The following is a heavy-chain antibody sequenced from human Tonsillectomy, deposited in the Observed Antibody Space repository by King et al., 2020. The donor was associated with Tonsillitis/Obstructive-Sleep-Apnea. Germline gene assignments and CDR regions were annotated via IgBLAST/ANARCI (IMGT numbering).Heavy chain of an antibody. J-gene: IGHJ6*03. CDR2: IYYSGST. D-gene: IGHD3-10*01. Sequence: QLQESGPGLVKPSETLSLTCTVSGGSISSSSYYWGWIRQPPGQGLEWIGSIYYSGSTYYNPSLKSRVTISVDTSKNQFSLKLSSVTAADTAVYYCATLSIKSYYYYMDVWGKGTTVTVSS. CDR3: ATLSIKSYYYYMDV. V-gene: IGHV4-39*01. CDR1: GGSISSSSYY.